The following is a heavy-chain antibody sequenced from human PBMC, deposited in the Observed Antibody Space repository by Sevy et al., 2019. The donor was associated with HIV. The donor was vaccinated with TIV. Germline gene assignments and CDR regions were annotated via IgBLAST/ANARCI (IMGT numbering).Heavy chain of an antibody. V-gene: IGHV4-59*01. D-gene: IGHD3-10*01. CDR3: ARFQKGRITMVRGEITGFDP. CDR1: GGSISSYY. CDR2: IYYSGST. J-gene: IGHJ5*02. Sequence: SETLSLTCTVSGGSISSYYWSWIRQPPGKGLEWIGYIYYSGSTNYNPSLKSRVTISVDTSKNQFSLKLSSVTAADTAVYYCARFQKGRITMVRGEITGFDPWGQGTLVTVSS.